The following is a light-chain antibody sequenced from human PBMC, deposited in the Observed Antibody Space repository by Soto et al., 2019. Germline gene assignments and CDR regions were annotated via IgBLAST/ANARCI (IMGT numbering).Light chain of an antibody. CDR2: GAS. V-gene: IGKV3-20*01. CDR3: QQYGTSPRT. J-gene: IGKJ5*01. Sequence: IVLTQSPGTLSLSPGERAPLSCRARQSVSSNNLAWYQQKLGRAPRLLISGASRRATGIPDRFSGSGSGTDFTLTITSLEPEDFAVYYCQQYGTSPRTFGKGKRLEIK. CDR1: QSVSSNN.